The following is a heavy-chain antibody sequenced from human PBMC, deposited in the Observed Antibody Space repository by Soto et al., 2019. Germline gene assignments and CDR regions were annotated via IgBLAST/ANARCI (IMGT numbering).Heavy chain of an antibody. CDR3: ASSYSNYALIDYYYYGMDV. CDR1: GFSFTSSA. V-gene: IGHV1-58*02. CDR2: IVVGSGNT. J-gene: IGHJ6*02. D-gene: IGHD4-4*01. Sequence: ASVKVSCKASGFSFTSSAMQWVRQARGQRLEWIGWIVVGSGNTNYAQKFQERVTITRDMSTSTAYMELSSLRSEDTAVYYCASSYSNYALIDYYYYGMDVCGQGATVTVSS.